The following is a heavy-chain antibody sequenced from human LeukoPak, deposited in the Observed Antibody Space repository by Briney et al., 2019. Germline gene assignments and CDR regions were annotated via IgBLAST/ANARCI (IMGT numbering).Heavy chain of an antibody. CDR1: GFTFSSYS. J-gene: IGHJ6*02. Sequence: PGGSLRLSCAASGFTFSSYSMNWVRQAPGKGLEWVSYISSSSSTIYYADSVKGRFTISRDNAKNSLYLQMNSLRDEDTAVYYCARSYYYGSGSYVYYYYGMDVWGQGTTVTVSS. D-gene: IGHD3-10*01. CDR3: ARSYYYGSGSYVYYYYGMDV. V-gene: IGHV3-48*02. CDR2: ISSSSSTI.